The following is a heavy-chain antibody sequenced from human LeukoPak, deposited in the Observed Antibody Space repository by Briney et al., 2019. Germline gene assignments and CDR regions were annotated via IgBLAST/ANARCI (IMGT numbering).Heavy chain of an antibody. D-gene: IGHD3-22*01. Sequence: PGGSLRLSCAASGFTFSSYSMNWVRQAPGKGLEWVSSISSSSSYIYYADSVKGRFTISRDNAKNSLYLQMNSLRAEDTAVYYCARDASGWGSGYYWGQGTLVTVSS. V-gene: IGHV3-21*01. CDR2: ISSSSSYI. CDR1: GFTFSSYS. J-gene: IGHJ4*02. CDR3: ARDASGWGSGYY.